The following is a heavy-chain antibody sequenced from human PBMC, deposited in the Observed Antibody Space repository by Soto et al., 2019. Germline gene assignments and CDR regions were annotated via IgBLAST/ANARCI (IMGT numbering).Heavy chain of an antibody. CDR1: GFTFGDYV. CDR3: TRTTVYRVHNCFDP. V-gene: IGHV3-49*04. D-gene: IGHD2-2*02. J-gene: IGHJ5*02. Sequence: PGGSLRLSCIASGFTFGDYVMSWVRQAPGKGLEWVGFIRSKAYGGTTEYAASVKGRFTISRDDSKSIAYLQMNSLKTEDTAVYYCTRTTVYRVHNCFDPWGQGTLVTVYS. CDR2: IRSKAYGGTT.